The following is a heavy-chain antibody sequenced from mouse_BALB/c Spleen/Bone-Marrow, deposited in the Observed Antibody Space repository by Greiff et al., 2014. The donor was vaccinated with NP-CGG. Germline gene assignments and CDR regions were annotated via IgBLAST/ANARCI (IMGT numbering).Heavy chain of an antibody. V-gene: IGHV1-9*01. D-gene: IGHD5-1-1*01. CDR1: GYRFNSYW. CDR2: ILPGSGST. Sequence: VQLVESGADLMKPGASVKISCKATGYRFNSYWIEWVKQRPGHGLEWIGEILPGSGSTNFNEKFKGKATFTAYTSSNTAYMQISSLTSEDSAVYYCARLEIRSFDYWGQGTTLTASS. J-gene: IGHJ2*01. CDR3: ARLEIRSFDY.